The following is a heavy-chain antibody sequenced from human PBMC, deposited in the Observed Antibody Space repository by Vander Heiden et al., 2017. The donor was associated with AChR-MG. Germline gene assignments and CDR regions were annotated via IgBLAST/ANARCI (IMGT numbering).Heavy chain of an antibody. CDR1: GGSFSGYY. Sequence: QVQLQQWGAGLLKPSETLSLTCAVYGGSFSGYYWGWIRQPPGKGLEWIGEINHSGSTNYNPSLKSRVTISVDTSKNQFSLKLSSVTAADTAVYYCARGREKRYCSGGSCPRAFDIWGQGTMVTVSS. D-gene: IGHD2-15*01. CDR3: ARGREKRYCSGGSCPRAFDI. V-gene: IGHV4-34*01. CDR2: INHSGST. J-gene: IGHJ3*02.